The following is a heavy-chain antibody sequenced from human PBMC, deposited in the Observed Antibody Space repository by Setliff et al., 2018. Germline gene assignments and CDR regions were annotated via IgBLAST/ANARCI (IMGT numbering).Heavy chain of an antibody. CDR2: IKGDGSEK. Sequence: GGSLRLSCAASAFTFKNYWMSWVRQAPGKGLEWVANIKGDGSEKFYLDSVKGRFTISRDNSKNMLYLQMDSLRVEDTAVYYCAKDRGTGYCSGGSCYLFEHWGQGVQVTVSS. CDR1: AFTFKNYW. V-gene: IGHV3-7*01. D-gene: IGHD2-15*01. J-gene: IGHJ4*02. CDR3: AKDRGTGYCSGGSCYLFEH.